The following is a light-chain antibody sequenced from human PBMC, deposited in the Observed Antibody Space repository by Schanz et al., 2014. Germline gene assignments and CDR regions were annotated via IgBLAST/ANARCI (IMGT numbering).Light chain of an antibody. Sequence: QSALTQPPSASGSPGQSVTISCTGTSSDVGGYKYVSWYQQHPGKAPKLMIYDVSNRPSGVSNRFSGSKSGNTASLTISGLQAGDEADYYCNSFTSSHTHVFGGGTKLTVL. CDR3: NSFTSSHTHV. CDR2: DVS. J-gene: IGLJ3*02. V-gene: IGLV2-14*01. CDR1: SSDVGGYKY.